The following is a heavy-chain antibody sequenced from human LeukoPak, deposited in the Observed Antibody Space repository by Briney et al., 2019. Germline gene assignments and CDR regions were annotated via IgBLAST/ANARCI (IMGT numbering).Heavy chain of an antibody. CDR1: GFTFDDYA. D-gene: IGHD3-22*01. V-gene: IGHV3-9*01. CDR3: AKDISGYFSN. Sequence: GRSLRLSCAVSGFTFDDYAMHWVRQAPGKGLEWVSGISWNSGSIGYADSVKGRFTISRDNAKNSLYLQMNSLRAEDTALYYCAKDISGYFSNWGQGTLVTVSS. J-gene: IGHJ4*02. CDR2: ISWNSGSI.